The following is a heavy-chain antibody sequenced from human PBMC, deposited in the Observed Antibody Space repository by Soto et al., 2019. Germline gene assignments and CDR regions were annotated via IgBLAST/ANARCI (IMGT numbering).Heavy chain of an antibody. J-gene: IGHJ4*02. CDR1: GVSVSSGSYY. CDR3: AREYSSSSSFDY. V-gene: IGHV4-61*01. D-gene: IGHD6-6*01. Sequence: ESLSLTCPVSGVSVSSGSYYWSWIRQPPGKGLEWIGYIYYSGSTNYNPSLKSRVTISVDTSKNKFSLKLSSVTAADTAVYYCAREYSSSSSFDYWGQGTMVTVS. CDR2: IYYSGST.